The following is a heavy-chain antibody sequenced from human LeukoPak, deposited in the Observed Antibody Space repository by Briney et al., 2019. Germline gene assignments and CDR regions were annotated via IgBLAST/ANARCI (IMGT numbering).Heavy chain of an antibody. D-gene: IGHD2-15*01. CDR3: ARHAKEMVVVPRWWFDP. Sequence: GESLKISCKGSGYSFTSYWIGWVRQMPGKGLEWMGIIYPGDSDTRYSPSFQGQVTISADKSISTAYLQWSSLKASDTAMYYCARHAKEMVVVPRWWFDPWGQGTLVTVSS. CDR1: GYSFTSYW. J-gene: IGHJ5*02. V-gene: IGHV5-51*01. CDR2: IYPGDSDT.